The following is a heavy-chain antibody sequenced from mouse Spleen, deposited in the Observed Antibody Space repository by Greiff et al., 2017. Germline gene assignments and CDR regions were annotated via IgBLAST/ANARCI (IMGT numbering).Heavy chain of an antibody. CDR2: IYWDDDK. D-gene: IGHD1-1*01. Sequence: QVTLKVCGPGILQPSQTLSLTCSFSGFSLSTSGMGVSWIRQPSGKGLEWLAHIYWDDDKRYNPSLKSRLTISKDTSRNQVFLKITSVDTADTATYYCARNYGSSYGDWYFDVWGAGTTVTVSS. CDR3: ARNYGSSYGDWYFDV. J-gene: IGHJ1*01. CDR1: GFSLSTSGMG. V-gene: IGHV8-12*01.